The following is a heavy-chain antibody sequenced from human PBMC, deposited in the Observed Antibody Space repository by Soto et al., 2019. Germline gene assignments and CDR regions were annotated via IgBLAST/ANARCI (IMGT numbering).Heavy chain of an antibody. CDR1: IFTISSYW. J-gene: IGHJ4*02. D-gene: IGHD3-9*01. CDR2: ISYDGSNK. V-gene: IGHV3-30-3*01. Sequence: GGSLRLSCETSIFTISSYWMSWLRQAPGKGLEWVAVISYDGSNKYYADSVKGRFTISRDNSKNTLYLQMNSLRAEDTAVYYCARDFDYFDWLSTFDYWGQGTLVTVSS. CDR3: ARDFDYFDWLSTFDY.